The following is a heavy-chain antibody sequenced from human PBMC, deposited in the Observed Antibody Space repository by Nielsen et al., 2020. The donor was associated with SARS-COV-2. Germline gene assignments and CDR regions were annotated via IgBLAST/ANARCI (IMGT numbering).Heavy chain of an antibody. D-gene: IGHD2-2*01. J-gene: IGHJ4*02. CDR2: IYYSGNT. V-gene: IGHV4-59*08. CDR3: ARHNVPAASFDY. CDR1: GGSISSYY. Sequence: SETLSLTCTVSGGSISSYYWSWIRQPPGKGLEWFGYIYYSGNTNYNPSLKSRVTISVDTSKNQFSLKLRSVTAADTAVYYCARHNVPAASFDYWGQGTLVTVSS.